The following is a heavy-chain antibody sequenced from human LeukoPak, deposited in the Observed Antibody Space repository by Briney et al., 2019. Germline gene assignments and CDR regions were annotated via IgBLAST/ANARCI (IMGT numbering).Heavy chain of an antibody. V-gene: IGHV4-39*01. D-gene: IGHD3-22*01. J-gene: IGHJ4*02. CDR3: ARPRYYYDSSGPFDY. Sequence: SETLSLTCTVSGGSISSSSYYWGWIRPPPGKGLEWIGSIYYSGSTYYNPSLKSRVTISVDTSKNQFSLKLSSVTAADTAVYYCARPRYYYDSSGPFDYWGQGTLVTVSS. CDR2: IYYSGST. CDR1: GGSISSSSYY.